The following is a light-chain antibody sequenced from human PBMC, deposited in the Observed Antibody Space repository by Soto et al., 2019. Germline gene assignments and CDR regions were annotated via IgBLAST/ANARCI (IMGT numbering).Light chain of an antibody. Sequence: DIQMTQSPSTLSASVGDRGTITCRASQSISSWLAWYQQKPGKAPKILIYKASSLESGVTSRFSGSGSGTEFTITISSLQPDDFATYYCQQYNGYRWTVGQVTQVDIK. CDR3: QQYNGYRWT. CDR2: KAS. CDR1: QSISSW. V-gene: IGKV1-5*03. J-gene: IGKJ1*01.